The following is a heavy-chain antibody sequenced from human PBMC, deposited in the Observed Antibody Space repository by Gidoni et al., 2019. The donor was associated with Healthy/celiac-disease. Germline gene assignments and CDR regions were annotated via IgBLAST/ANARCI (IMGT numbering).Heavy chain of an antibody. V-gene: IGHV3-53*01. Sequence: EVQLVESGGGLIQPGGSLRLSCAASGFTVSSNYMSWVRQAPGKGLEWVSVIYSGGSTYYADSVKGRFTISRDNSKNTLYLQMNSLRAEDTAVYYCARDRRRGSYYYGMDVWGQGTTVTVSS. CDR3: ARDRRRGSYYYGMDV. CDR1: GFTVSSNY. CDR2: IYSGGST. D-gene: IGHD3-16*01. J-gene: IGHJ6*02.